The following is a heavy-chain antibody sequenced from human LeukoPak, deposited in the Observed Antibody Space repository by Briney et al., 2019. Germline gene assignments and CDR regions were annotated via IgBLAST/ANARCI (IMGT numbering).Heavy chain of an antibody. J-gene: IGHJ5*02. V-gene: IGHV4-34*01. CDR2: IDHSGST. Sequence: SETLSLPCAGCGGSFSGYYWSWLRQPPGKGLEWIGEIDHSGSTNYNPSLKSRVTISVDTSKNQFSLKLSSVTAADTAVYYCASLARGGNWFDPWGQGTLVTVSS. CDR1: GGSFSGYY. CDR3: ASLARGGNWFDP. D-gene: IGHD6-6*01.